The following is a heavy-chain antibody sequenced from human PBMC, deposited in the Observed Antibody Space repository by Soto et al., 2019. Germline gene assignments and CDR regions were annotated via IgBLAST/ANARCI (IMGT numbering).Heavy chain of an antibody. J-gene: IGHJ6*02. CDR3: ARDKVTTPLYYYDGMDV. V-gene: IGHV4-59*01. CDR1: GGSISSYY. CDR2: NYYSGST. Sequence: QVQLQESGPGLVKPSETLSLTCTVSGGSISSYYWSWIRQPPGKGLEWIGYNYYSGSTNYNPSLKSRVTISVDTSKNQFSLKLSSVTAADTAVYYCARDKVTTPLYYYDGMDVWGQGTTVTVSS. D-gene: IGHD1-1*01.